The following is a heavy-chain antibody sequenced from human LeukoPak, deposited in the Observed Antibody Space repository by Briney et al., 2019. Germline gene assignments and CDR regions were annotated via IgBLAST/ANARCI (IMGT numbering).Heavy chain of an antibody. CDR1: GGSISSYY. CDR3: ATADYDSGNRLYGMDV. Sequence: SETLSLTCTVSGGSISSYYWSWIRQPPGKGLEWIGYIYYSGSTNYNPSLKSRVTISVDTSKNQFSLKLSSVTAADTAVYYCATADYDSGNRLYGMDVWGQGTTVTVSS. D-gene: IGHD3-22*01. J-gene: IGHJ6*02. CDR2: IYYSGST. V-gene: IGHV4-59*01.